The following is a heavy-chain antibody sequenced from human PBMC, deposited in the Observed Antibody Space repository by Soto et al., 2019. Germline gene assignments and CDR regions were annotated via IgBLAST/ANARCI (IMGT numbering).Heavy chain of an antibody. V-gene: IGHV4-61*01. CDR3: ARGATVTHSDY. CDR2: VSYSGTT. J-gene: IGHJ4*02. Sequence: SETLSLTCTVSGVSVNSGSFYWTWIRQPPGKGLEWIGFVSYSGTTEYNASLKSRVTISVDTSRSQISLKVSSVTAADTAVYYCARGATVTHSDYWGQGTLVTVSS. CDR1: GVSVNSGSFY. D-gene: IGHD4-17*01.